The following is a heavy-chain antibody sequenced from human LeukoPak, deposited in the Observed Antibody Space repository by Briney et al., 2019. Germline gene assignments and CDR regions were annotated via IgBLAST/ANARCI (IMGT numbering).Heavy chain of an antibody. J-gene: IGHJ4*02. V-gene: IGHV3-53*01. CDR2: IYGGGST. CDR3: AKIADRSGYSIDY. D-gene: IGHD3-22*01. CDR1: GFIVSSNY. Sequence: GGSLRLSCAASGFIVSSNYMSWVRQAPGKGLEWVSVIYGGGSTYYADSVKGRFTISRDNSKSTLYLQMNSLRAEDTAVYYCAKIADRSGYSIDYWGQGTLVTVSS.